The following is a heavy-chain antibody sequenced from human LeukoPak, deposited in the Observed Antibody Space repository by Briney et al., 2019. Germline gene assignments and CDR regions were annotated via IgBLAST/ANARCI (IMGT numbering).Heavy chain of an antibody. Sequence: QPGRSLRLSCAASGFTFSSSWMTWVRQAPGKGLEWVAHIYEDGSDKYYVDSVTGRFSISRDNTKNSLYLQMSSLRAEDTAVYYCATWSDAWEFDYWGQGTLVSVSS. D-gene: IGHD1-26*01. CDR3: ATWSDAWEFDY. V-gene: IGHV3-7*05. CDR2: IYEDGSDK. J-gene: IGHJ4*02. CDR1: GFTFSSSW.